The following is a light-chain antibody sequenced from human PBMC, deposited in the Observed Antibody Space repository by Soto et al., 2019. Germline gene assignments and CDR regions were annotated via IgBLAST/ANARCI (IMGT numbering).Light chain of an antibody. Sequence: QSALTQPPSASGSPGQSVTISCTGTSSDVGAYTYVSWYQQHPGKAPKLMIYGVTERPSGVPDRFSGSKSGNTASLIVSGLQTEDEAYYYCSSYAGSNNYVFGTGTKLTVL. J-gene: IGLJ1*01. CDR3: SSYAGSNNYV. CDR2: GVT. V-gene: IGLV2-8*01. CDR1: SSDVGAYTY.